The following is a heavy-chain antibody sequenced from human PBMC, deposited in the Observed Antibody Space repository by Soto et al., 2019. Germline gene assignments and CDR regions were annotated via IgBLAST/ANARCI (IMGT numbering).Heavy chain of an antibody. J-gene: IGHJ5*02. V-gene: IGHV3-23*01. Sequence: QPGGSLRLSCAASGFTFNSYAMSWVRQAPGKGLEWVSAISGGGGTTYYADSEKGRFTISRDNSKNTLYQQMNSLRAEDTAVYYCAKDFDDYGDYERPEYPWGQGTLVTVSS. D-gene: IGHD4-17*01. CDR1: GFTFNSYA. CDR2: ISGGGGTT. CDR3: AKDFDDYGDYERPEYP.